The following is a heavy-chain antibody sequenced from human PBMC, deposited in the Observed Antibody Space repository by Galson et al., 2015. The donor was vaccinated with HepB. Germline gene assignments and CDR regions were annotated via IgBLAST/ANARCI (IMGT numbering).Heavy chain of an antibody. CDR2: ISSSSSTI. J-gene: IGHJ3*02. Sequence: SLRLSCAASGFTFSSYSMNWVRQAPGKGLEWVSYISSSSSTIYYADSVKGRFTISRDNAKNSQYLQMNSLRAEDTAVYYCARDRYDFWSGYFGVGETRENDIWGQGTMVTVSS. V-gene: IGHV3-48*01. CDR3: ARDRYDFWSGYFGVGETRENDI. D-gene: IGHD3-3*01. CDR1: GFTFSSYS.